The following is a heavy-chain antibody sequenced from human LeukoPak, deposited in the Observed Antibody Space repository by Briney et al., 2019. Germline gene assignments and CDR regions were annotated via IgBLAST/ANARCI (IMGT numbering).Heavy chain of an antibody. Sequence: GGSLRLSCAASGFTFSSYAMHWVRQAPGKGLEWVAVISYDGSNKYYADSVKGRFTISRDNSKNTLYLQMNSLRAEDTAVYYCAKRGVVIRVILVGFHKEAYYFDSWGQGALVTVSP. CDR1: GFTFSSYA. D-gene: IGHD3-22*01. CDR3: AKRGVVIRVILVGFHKEAYYFDS. CDR2: ISYDGSNK. J-gene: IGHJ4*02. V-gene: IGHV3-30*04.